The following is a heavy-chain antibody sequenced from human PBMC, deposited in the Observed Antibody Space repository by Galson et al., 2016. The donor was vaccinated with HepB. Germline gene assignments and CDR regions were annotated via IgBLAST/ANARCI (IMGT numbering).Heavy chain of an antibody. CDR2: FTDKTVGGTT. Sequence: SLRLSCAASGFTFSNAWLSWVRQAPGKGLEWVGRFTDKTVGGTTDYAAPGKGRFTISRDDSKNKLYLQMDSLKTEDTAVYYCTTGNDYSKPRGVDVWGQGTTVTVSS. V-gene: IGHV3-15*01. D-gene: IGHD4-11*01. J-gene: IGHJ6*02. CDR3: TTGNDYSKPRGVDV. CDR1: GFTFSNAW.